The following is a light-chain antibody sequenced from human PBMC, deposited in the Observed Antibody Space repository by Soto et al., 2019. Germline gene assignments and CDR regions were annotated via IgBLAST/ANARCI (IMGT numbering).Light chain of an antibody. CDR1: QSISSY. CDR3: QQSYSTLWT. CDR2: AAS. J-gene: IGKJ1*01. V-gene: IGKV1-39*01. Sequence: DIQMTQSQSSLSASVGDRVTITCRASQSISSYLNWYQQKPGKAPKLLIYAASSLQSGVPSRFSGSGSGTDFTLTISSLQPEDFATYYFQQSYSTLWTFGQGTQVEIK.